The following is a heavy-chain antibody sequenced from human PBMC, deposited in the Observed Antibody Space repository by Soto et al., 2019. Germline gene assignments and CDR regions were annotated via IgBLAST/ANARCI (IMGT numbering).Heavy chain of an antibody. V-gene: IGHV4-4*02. CDR3: ARVFRWLRLSPQRSNYFDY. CDR2: IYHSGST. D-gene: IGHD5-12*01. J-gene: IGHJ4*02. Sequence: SETLSLTCAVSGGSISSSNWWSWVRQPPGKGLEWIGEIYHSGSTNYNPSLKSRVTISVDTSKNQFSLKLSSVTAADTAVYYCARVFRWLRLSPQRSNYFDYWGQGTLVTVSS. CDR1: GGSISSSNW.